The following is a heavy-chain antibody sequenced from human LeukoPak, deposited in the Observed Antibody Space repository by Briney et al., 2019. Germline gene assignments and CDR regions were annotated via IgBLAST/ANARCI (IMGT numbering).Heavy chain of an antibody. CDR2: IKPNSGGT. CDR3: AREGVFCSSTSCYRKGAFDI. D-gene: IGHD2-2*02. CDR1: GYTFTGYY. J-gene: IGHJ3*02. Sequence: ASVKVSCKASGYTFTGYYMHWVRQAPGQGLEWMGWIKPNSGGTNYAQKFQGRVTMTRDTSISTAYMELSRLRSDDTAVYYCAREGVFCSSTSCYRKGAFDIWGQGTMVTVSS. V-gene: IGHV1-2*02.